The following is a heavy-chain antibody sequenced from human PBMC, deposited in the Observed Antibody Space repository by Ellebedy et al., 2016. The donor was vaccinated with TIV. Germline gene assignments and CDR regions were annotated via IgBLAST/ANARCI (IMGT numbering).Heavy chain of an antibody. V-gene: IGHV4-34*01. CDR3: ARVGGYDSGGSYSYSYGMDV. CDR1: GGSFSGYY. CDR2: INHSGST. Sequence: SETLSLTXAVYGGSFSGYYWSWIRQPPGKGLEWIGEINHSGSTNYNPSLKSRVTISVDTSKNQFSLKLSSVTAADTAVYYCARVGGYDSGGSYSYSYGMDVWGQGTTVTVSS. J-gene: IGHJ6*02. D-gene: IGHD3-22*01.